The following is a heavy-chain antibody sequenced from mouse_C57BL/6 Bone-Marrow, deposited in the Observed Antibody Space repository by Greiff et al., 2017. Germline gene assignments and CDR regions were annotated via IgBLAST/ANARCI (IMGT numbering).Heavy chain of an antibody. D-gene: IGHD1-1*01. J-gene: IGHJ4*01. CDR1: GYTFTNYW. V-gene: IGHV1-63*01. CDR2: IYPGGGYT. CDR3: AREGYYYGRYYDMDY. Sequence: QVQLQQSGAELVRPGTSVKMSCKASGYTFTNYWIGWAKQRPGHGLEWIGDIYPGGGYTNYNEKFKGKATLTADKSSSTAYMQFSSLTSEDSAIYYCAREGYYYGRYYDMDYWGQGTSVTVSS.